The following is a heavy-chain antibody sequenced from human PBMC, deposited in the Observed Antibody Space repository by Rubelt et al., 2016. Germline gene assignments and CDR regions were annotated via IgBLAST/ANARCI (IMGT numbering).Heavy chain of an antibody. V-gene: IGHV3-11*04. D-gene: IGHD5-18*01. CDR3: ARDGRYSYAFDI. CDR2: ISSSCGTI. CDR1: GFSFSDYY. J-gene: IGHJ3*02. Sequence: QVQLVESGGGVVQPGKSLRLSCVVSGFSFSDYYMSWIRQAPGKGLEWVSYISSSCGTIYYADSVKGRSTISRDNAKKSLYLQMNGLRAEDTAVYYCARDGRYSYAFDIWGQGTMVTVSS.